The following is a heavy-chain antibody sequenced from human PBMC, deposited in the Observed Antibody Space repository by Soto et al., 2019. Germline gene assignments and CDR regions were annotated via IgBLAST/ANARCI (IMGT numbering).Heavy chain of an antibody. V-gene: IGHV1-69*06. D-gene: IGHD3-22*01. CDR3: ARDQTYYDSSGYYPDAFDI. J-gene: IGHJ3*02. CDR1: GGTFSSYA. CDR2: IIPIFGTS. Sequence: EASVKVSCKASGGTFSSYAISWVLQAPGQGLEWMGWIIPIFGTSNYAQKFQGRVTITADKSTSTAYMELSSLRSEDTAVYYCARDQTYYDSSGYYPDAFDIWGQGTMVTVSS.